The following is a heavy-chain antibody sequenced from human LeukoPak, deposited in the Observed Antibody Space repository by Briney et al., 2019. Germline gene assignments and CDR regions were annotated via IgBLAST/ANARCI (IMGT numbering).Heavy chain of an antibody. J-gene: IGHJ6*03. Sequence: PGGSLRLFCAASGFTFDDYAMHWVRQAPGKGLEWVSGISWNGGTIGYADSVKGRFTISRDNAKNSLYLQMNSLRAEDTALYYCAKDAHRRKYYYYYYMDVWGKGTTVTISS. CDR1: GFTFDDYA. CDR3: AKDAHRRKYYYYYYMDV. CDR2: ISWNGGTI. V-gene: IGHV3-9*01.